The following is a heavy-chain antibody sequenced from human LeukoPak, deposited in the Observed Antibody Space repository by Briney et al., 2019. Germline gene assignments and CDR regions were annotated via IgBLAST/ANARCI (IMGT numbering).Heavy chain of an antibody. J-gene: IGHJ4*02. V-gene: IGHV4-59*13. CDR2: IYYSGSI. CDR3: AGQTMVRGVTSEY. D-gene: IGHD3-10*01. CDR1: GGPISSYY. Sequence: SETLSLTCSVSGGPISSYYGSWIRRPPGRGLEWVGYIYYSGSINSNTSLKSRVTISVDTSKNQFSLKLSSVTAADTAVYYCAGQTMVRGVTSEYWGQGNLVTVSS.